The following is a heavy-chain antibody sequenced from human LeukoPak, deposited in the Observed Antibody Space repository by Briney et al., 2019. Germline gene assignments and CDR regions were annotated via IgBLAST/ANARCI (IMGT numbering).Heavy chain of an antibody. V-gene: IGHV1-2*02. Sequence: ASVKVSCKTSGYTCIDYYLHWVRQAPGQGLEWMGWLNPNSGVTNYAQTFQGRVTMTRDTSMRTAYMELSRLRSDDTAVYYWARSRMTTIGWFDPGGQGTVVSVVS. CDR1: GYTCIDYY. D-gene: IGHD4-17*01. J-gene: IGHJ5*02. CDR3: ARSRMTTIGWFDP. CDR2: LNPNSGVT.